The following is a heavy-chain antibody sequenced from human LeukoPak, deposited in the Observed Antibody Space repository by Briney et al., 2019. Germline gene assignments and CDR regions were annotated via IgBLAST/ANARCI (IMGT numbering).Heavy chain of an antibody. CDR2: ISAYNGDT. V-gene: IGHV1-18*01. CDR3: ARDPSNSSGYNPHFDY. J-gene: IGHJ4*02. D-gene: IGHD3-22*01. CDR1: GYTFNNHG. Sequence: ASVKVSCKASGYTFNNHGISWVRQAPGQGLEWMGWISAYNGDTIYAQNLQGRVTMTTDTSTRTVYMELRSLRSDDTAVYYCARDPSNSSGYNPHFDYWGQGTLVTVSS.